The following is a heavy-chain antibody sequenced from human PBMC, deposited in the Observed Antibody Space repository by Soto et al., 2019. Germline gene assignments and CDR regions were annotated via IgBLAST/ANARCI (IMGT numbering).Heavy chain of an antibody. CDR1: GFTFSSYA. J-gene: IGHJ4*02. V-gene: IGHV3-23*01. CDR3: AKGVGALFVVGILVDY. Sequence: EVQLLESGGGLVQPGGSLRLSCAASGFTFSSYAMSWVRQAPGKGLEWVSAVSGSGGSTYYADSVKGRFTISRDNSKNTLYLQMNSLRAEDTAVYYCAKGVGALFVVGILVDYWGKVALVTVSS. CDR2: VSGSGGST. D-gene: IGHD2-15*01.